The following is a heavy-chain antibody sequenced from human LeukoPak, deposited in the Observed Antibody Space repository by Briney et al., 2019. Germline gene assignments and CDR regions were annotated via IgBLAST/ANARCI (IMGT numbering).Heavy chain of an antibody. J-gene: IGHJ5*02. Sequence: GGSLRLSCSASGFTFSNYAMHWVRQAPGKGLEWVAAISYDGSNKYYADSVKGRFTISRDNSKNTLYLQMNSLRTEDTAVYYCARADSSWFDPWGQGTLVTVSS. CDR3: ARADSSWFDP. CDR1: GFTFSNYA. D-gene: IGHD2-15*01. V-gene: IGHV3-30-3*01. CDR2: ISYDGSNK.